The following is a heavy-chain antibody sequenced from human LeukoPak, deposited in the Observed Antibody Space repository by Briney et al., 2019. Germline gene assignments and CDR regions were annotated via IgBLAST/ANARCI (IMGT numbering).Heavy chain of an antibody. Sequence: PGGSLRLSCAASGFTFSSYGMNWVRQAPGKGREWVTGIWYDGSTKYYAGSVKGRSTISRDNSKNTLYLQMNSLRAEDTAVYYCARPAIEGVFDIWGQGTMVTVSS. CDR3: ARPAIEGVFDI. CDR2: IWYDGSTK. V-gene: IGHV3-33*01. J-gene: IGHJ3*02. CDR1: GFTFSSYG. D-gene: IGHD2-2*02.